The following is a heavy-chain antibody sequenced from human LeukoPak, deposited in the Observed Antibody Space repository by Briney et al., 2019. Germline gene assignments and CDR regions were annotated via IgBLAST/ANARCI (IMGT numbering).Heavy chain of an antibody. V-gene: IGHV1-69*13. D-gene: IGHD1-26*01. CDR1: VGTFISYA. Sequence: SSVKVSRKASVGTFISYAISWVRPAPGQGREWMGGINPIFGTANYVHKFHGRVTIIPDGPTSKAYMELSSLRSEDTGGYYGAIHKWELHSSYYYYYYMDVWGKGTTVTISS. CDR2: INPIFGTA. CDR3: AIHKWELHSSYYYYYYMDV. J-gene: IGHJ6*03.